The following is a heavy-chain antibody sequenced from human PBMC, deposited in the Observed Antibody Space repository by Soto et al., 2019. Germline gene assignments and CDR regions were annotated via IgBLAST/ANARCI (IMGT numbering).Heavy chain of an antibody. D-gene: IGHD2-2*01. Sequence: SSETLSLTCAVYGGSFSGYYWSWIRQPPGKGLEWIGEINHSGSTNYNPSLKSRVTISVDTSKNQFSLKLSSVTAADTAVYYCARGTSRMPPLGYWGQGTLVTVSS. V-gene: IGHV4-34*01. CDR3: ARGTSRMPPLGY. CDR2: INHSGST. J-gene: IGHJ4*02. CDR1: GGSFSGYY.